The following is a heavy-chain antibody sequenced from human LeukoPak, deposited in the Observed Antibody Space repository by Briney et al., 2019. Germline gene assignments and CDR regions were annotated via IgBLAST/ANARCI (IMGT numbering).Heavy chain of an antibody. V-gene: IGHV3-30*02. CDR1: GFTFSSYG. D-gene: IGHD2-2*01. Sequence: GGSLRLSCAASGFTFSSYGMHWVRQAPGKGLEWVAFIRYDGSNKYYADSVKGRFTISRDNSQNTVYLQMNSLRAEDTAVYYCARVKPLDCTSTSCAFDYWGQGTLVSVSS. CDR3: ARVKPLDCTSTSCAFDY. J-gene: IGHJ4*02. CDR2: IRYDGSNK.